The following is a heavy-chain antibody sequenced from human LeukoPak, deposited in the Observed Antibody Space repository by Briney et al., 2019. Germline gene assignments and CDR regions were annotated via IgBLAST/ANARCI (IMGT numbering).Heavy chain of an antibody. D-gene: IGHD6-13*01. V-gene: IGHV3-33*01. Sequence: PGGSLRLSCAASGFTFSSYGMHWVRQAPGKGLEWVAVIWYDGSNKYYADSVKGRFTISRDNSKNTLYLQMNSLRAEDTAVYYCARELMGIAAAGTVYYYGMDVWGQGTTVTVSS. CDR1: GFTFSSYG. J-gene: IGHJ6*02. CDR3: ARELMGIAAAGTVYYYGMDV. CDR2: IWYDGSNK.